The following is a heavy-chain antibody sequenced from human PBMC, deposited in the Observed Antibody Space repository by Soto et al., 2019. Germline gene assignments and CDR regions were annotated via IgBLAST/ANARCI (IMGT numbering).Heavy chain of an antibody. CDR1: GFTFSSYA. Sequence: EVQLLESGGGLVQPGGSLRLSCAASGFTFSSYAMSWVRQAPGKGLEWVSAISGSGGSTYYADSVKGRFTISRDNSKNPLYLQMNSLRAEDTAVYYCATDRDYSYYYYYMDVWGKGTTVTVSS. D-gene: IGHD4-4*01. CDR3: ATDRDYSYYYYYMDV. V-gene: IGHV3-23*01. J-gene: IGHJ6*03. CDR2: ISGSGGST.